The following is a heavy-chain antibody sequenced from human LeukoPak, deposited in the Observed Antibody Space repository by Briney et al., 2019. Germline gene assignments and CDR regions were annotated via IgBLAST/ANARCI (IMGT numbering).Heavy chain of an antibody. CDR2: IYYGGNT. V-gene: IGHV4-59*01. J-gene: IGHJ5*02. CDR3: ARIMGFCSSTTCYPRFDP. CDR1: GGSITSYF. Sequence: SETLSLTCTVSGGSITSYFWSWMRQPPGKGPEWIGYIYYGGNTDYNPSLMSRVTMTVDTSKNQFSLKLTSVTAADTAIYYCARIMGFCSSTTCYPRFDPWGQGTLVTVSS. D-gene: IGHD2-2*01.